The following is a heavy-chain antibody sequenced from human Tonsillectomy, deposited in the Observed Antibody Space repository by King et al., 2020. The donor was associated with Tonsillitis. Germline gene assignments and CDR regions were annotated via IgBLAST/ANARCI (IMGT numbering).Heavy chain of an antibody. Sequence: VQLVESGGGLVQPGGSLRLSCAASGFTFSNHAMSWVRQAPGKGLGWVAGITGSCDTTYYTDSVRRRFTISRDNSKNTLSLQMDSLRAEDTAVYYCAKDRFIQVAGGWFDYWGQGTPVTVSS. CDR1: GFTFSNHA. D-gene: IGHD2-15*01. CDR3: AKDRFIQVAGGWFDY. CDR2: ITGSCDTT. J-gene: IGHJ4*02. V-gene: IGHV3-23*04.